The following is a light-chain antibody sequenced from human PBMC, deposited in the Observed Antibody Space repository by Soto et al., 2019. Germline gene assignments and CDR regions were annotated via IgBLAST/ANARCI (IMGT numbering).Light chain of an antibody. J-gene: IGKJ1*01. Sequence: EIVMTQSPATLSVSPGERATLSCRASQSVSSNLAWYQQKPGQAPRLLIYGASTRATGIPARFSGSGSGTECTLTIKNLQAEDFAVYYCQQYNNGIPWTFGQGTKVEIK. CDR2: GAS. CDR1: QSVSSN. CDR3: QQYNNGIPWT. V-gene: IGKV3-15*01.